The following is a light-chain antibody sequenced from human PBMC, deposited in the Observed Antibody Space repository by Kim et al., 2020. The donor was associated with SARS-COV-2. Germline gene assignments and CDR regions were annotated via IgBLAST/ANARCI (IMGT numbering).Light chain of an antibody. CDR2: GAS. CDR1: QSVSSSY. J-gene: IGKJ1*01. Sequence: SPGESATLSCRASQSVSSSYLAWYQQKPGQAPRLLMYGASSRATGIPARFSGSGSGTDFTLTISRLEPEDFAVYYCQQYGTSPWTFGQGTKVDIK. V-gene: IGKV3-20*01. CDR3: QQYGTSPWT.